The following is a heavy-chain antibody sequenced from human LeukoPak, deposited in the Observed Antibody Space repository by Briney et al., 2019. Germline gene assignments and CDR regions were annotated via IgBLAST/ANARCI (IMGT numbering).Heavy chain of an antibody. D-gene: IGHD5-18*01. CDR2: ISGSGGST. CDR3: AKTLQLWPTGDY. J-gene: IGHJ4*02. CDR1: GFTVSSNY. Sequence: GGSLRLSCAASGFTVSSNYMSWVRQAPGKGLEWVSAISGSGGSTYYADSVKGRFTISRDNSKNTLYLQMNSLRAEDTAVYYCAKTLQLWPTGDYWGQGTLVTVSS. V-gene: IGHV3-23*01.